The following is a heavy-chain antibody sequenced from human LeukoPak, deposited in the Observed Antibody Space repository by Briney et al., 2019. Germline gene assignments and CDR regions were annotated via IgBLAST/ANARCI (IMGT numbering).Heavy chain of an antibody. CDR3: ARTRDNYYDASPNAFDV. V-gene: IGHV4-4*07. CDR2: IYTSGST. J-gene: IGHJ3*01. D-gene: IGHD3-22*01. Sequence: SETLSLTCTVSGDSINGFYWSWIRQAAGKGLEWIGHIYTSGSTNYNPSLRSRVTMSVDMSKNQFSLKLRSVTAADTAVYYCARTRDNYYDASPNAFDVWGQGTMVTVSS. CDR1: GDSINGFY.